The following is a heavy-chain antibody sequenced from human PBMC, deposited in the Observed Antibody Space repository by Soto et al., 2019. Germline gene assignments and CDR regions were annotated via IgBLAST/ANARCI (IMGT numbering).Heavy chain of an antibody. CDR3: ARDCSGGSCYFYYYYMDV. CDR1: GGTFSSYT. D-gene: IGHD2-15*01. V-gene: IGHV1-69*08. J-gene: IGHJ6*03. Sequence: QVQLVQSVAEVKKPGSSVKISCKASGGTFSSYTISWVRQAPGQGLEWMGRIIPILGIANYAQKFQGRVTITADKSTSTAYMELSSLRSEDTAVYYCARDCSGGSCYFYYYYMDVWGKGTTVTVSS. CDR2: IIPILGIA.